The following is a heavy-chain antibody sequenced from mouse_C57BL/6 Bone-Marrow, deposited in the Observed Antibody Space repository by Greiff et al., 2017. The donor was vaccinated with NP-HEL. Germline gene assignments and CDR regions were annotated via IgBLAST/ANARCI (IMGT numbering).Heavy chain of an antibody. CDR2: IRNKANGYTT. Sequence: EVKVVESGGGLVQPGGSLSLSCAASGFTFTDYYMSWVRQPPGQALEWLGFIRNKANGYTTEYSAYVKGRFTISRDTSQSFLYLQMNALRAEASATYYGARYDPPLTVSWFADWGQGALVTVSA. CDR3: ARYDPPLTVSWFAD. CDR1: GFTFTDYY. V-gene: IGHV7-3*01. J-gene: IGHJ3*01. D-gene: IGHD4-1*01.